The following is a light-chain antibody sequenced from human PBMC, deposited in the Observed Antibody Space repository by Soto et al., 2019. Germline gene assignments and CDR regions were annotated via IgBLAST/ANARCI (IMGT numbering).Light chain of an antibody. Sequence: QSVLTQPPSASGTPGQRVTISCSGSSSNIGSNTVNWYQQPPGTAPILLIYSNNQRPSGVPDRFSGSKSGTSASLAISGLQSEDEADYYCAAWDDSLNGVVFGGGTKLTVL. CDR3: AAWDDSLNGVV. CDR2: SNN. J-gene: IGLJ2*01. V-gene: IGLV1-44*01. CDR1: SSNIGSNT.